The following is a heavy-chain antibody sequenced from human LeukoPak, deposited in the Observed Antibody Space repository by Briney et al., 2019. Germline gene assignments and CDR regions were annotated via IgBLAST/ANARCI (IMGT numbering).Heavy chain of an antibody. CDR3: AKDPKETRIGFYYYMDV. CDR1: GFTFSDYA. J-gene: IGHJ6*03. CDR2: ISDGTAGT. D-gene: IGHD3-16*01. V-gene: IGHV3-23*01. Sequence: PGGSLRLSCAASGFTFSDYAMNWVRQAPGKGLEWISRISDGTAGTYYADSVKGRFTISLDNSKNTLYLQMNSLRAEDTAVYYCAKDPKETRIGFYYYMDVWGKGTTVTVSS.